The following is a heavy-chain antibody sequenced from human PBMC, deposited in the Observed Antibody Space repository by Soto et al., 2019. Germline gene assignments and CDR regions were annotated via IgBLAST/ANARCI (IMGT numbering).Heavy chain of an antibody. Sequence: PSETLSRTCTVSGGSISSYYWSWIRQPPGKGLEWIGYIYYSGSTNYNPSLKSRVTISVDTSKNQFSLKLSSVTAADTAVYYCARARTWEQFDYWGQGTLVTVSA. CDR1: GGSISSYY. CDR3: ARARTWEQFDY. V-gene: IGHV4-59*01. CDR2: IYYSGST. J-gene: IGHJ4*02. D-gene: IGHD1-1*01.